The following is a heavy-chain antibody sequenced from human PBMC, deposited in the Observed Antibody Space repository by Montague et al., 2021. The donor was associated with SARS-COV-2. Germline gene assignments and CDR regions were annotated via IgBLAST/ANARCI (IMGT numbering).Heavy chain of an antibody. CDR3: AKDNRNEFGDHERDY. Sequence: SLRLSCAASGFTFSGYAMTWIRQAPGKGLEWLSAISGRGDFPFYADSVKGRFTISIDNSRNTVFLQMDSLRVDDTAMYYCAKDNRNEFGDHERDYWGQGTLVTVSS. J-gene: IGHJ4*02. V-gene: IGHV3-23*01. D-gene: IGHD4-17*01. CDR1: GFTFSGYA. CDR2: ISGRGDFP.